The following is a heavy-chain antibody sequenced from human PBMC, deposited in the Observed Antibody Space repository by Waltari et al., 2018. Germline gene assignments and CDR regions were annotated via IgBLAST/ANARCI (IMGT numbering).Heavy chain of an antibody. Sequence: QVQLVQSGAEVKKPGASVKVSCKASGYTFTSYAMHWVRQAPGQRLEWMGWINAGNGNTKYSQKFQGRVTITRDTSASTAYMELSSLRSEDTAVYYCARRWELLAGGYYFDYWGQGTLATVSS. D-gene: IGHD1-26*01. CDR2: INAGNGNT. V-gene: IGHV1-3*01. CDR3: ARRWELLAGGYYFDY. CDR1: GYTFTSYA. J-gene: IGHJ4*02.